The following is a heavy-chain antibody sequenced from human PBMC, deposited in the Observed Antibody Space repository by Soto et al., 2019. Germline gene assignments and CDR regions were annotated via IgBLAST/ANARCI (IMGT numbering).Heavy chain of an antibody. J-gene: IGHJ4*02. CDR2: MSPNNGDT. Sequence: QVQLVQSGAEVKEPGASVKVSCKASGYTFTGLDINWVRQATGQGLEWMGWMSPNNGDTGYAEKFQGRVTMTRDTSISTAYMELSSLRSEDTAVDYCARGINAGVDYWCQGTLVTVFS. CDR1: GYTFTGLD. V-gene: IGHV1-8*01. CDR3: ARGINAGVDY. D-gene: IGHD1-26*01.